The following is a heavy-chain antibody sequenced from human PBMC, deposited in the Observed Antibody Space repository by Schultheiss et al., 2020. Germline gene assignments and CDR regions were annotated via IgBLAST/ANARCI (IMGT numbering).Heavy chain of an antibody. V-gene: IGHV4-39*07. CDR3: ARGPRRAARSFGY. J-gene: IGHJ4*02. CDR1: GGSISSGGYS. D-gene: IGHD6-6*01. Sequence: SETLSLTCTVSGGSISSGGYSWSWIRQPPGKGLEWIGEINHSGSTNYNPSLKSRVTISVDTSKNQFSLKLSSVTAADTAVYYCARGPRRAARSFGYWGQGTLVTVSS. CDR2: INHSGST.